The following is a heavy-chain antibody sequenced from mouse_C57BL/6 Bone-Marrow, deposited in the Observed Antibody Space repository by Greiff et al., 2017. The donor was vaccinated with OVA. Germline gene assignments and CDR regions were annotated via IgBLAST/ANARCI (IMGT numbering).Heavy chain of an antibody. CDR1: GYTFTSYW. J-gene: IGHJ4*01. CDR2: IDPNSGGT. CDR3: ARGMITNYYAMDY. Sequence: QVHVKQPGAELVKPGASVKLSCKASGYTFTSYWMHWVKQRPGRGLEWIGRIDPNSGGTKYNEKFKSKATLTVDKPSSTAYMQLSSLTSEDSAVYYCARGMITNYYAMDYWGQGTSVTVSS. D-gene: IGHD2-4*01. V-gene: IGHV1-72*01.